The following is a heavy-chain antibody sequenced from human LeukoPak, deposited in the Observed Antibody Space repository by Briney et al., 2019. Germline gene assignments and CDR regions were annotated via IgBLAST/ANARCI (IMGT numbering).Heavy chain of an antibody. J-gene: IGHJ4*02. CDR3: ATYRPYIAARRPFGY. V-gene: IGHV1-24*01. Sequence: ASVKVSCEVSGHTLTELSMHWVRQAPGKGLEWMGGFDPEDGETIYAQKFQGRVTMTEDTSTDTAYMELSSLRSEDTAVYYCATYRPYIAARRPFGYWGQGTLVTVSS. CDR2: FDPEDGET. D-gene: IGHD6-6*01. CDR1: GHTLTELS.